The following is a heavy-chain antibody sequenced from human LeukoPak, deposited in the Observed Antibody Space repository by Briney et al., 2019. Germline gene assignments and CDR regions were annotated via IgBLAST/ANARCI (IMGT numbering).Heavy chain of an antibody. CDR3: AKDAVYGSGSVDY. D-gene: IGHD3-10*01. Sequence: GGSLRLSCAASGFTFSNYWMHWVRQAPGKGLVWVSRIKPDGSGTSYVDSVKGRFTISRDNAKSTLYLQMNSLGAEDTAVYYCAKDAVYGSGSVDYWGQGTLVTVSS. J-gene: IGHJ4*02. CDR1: GFTFSNYW. CDR2: IKPDGSGT. V-gene: IGHV3-74*01.